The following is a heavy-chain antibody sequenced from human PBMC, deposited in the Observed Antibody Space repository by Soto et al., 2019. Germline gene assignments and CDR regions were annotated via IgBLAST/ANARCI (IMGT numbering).Heavy chain of an antibody. V-gene: IGHV4-31*02. CDR3: ARVYYGSGSPNWFDP. CDR2: IYYSGST. D-gene: IGHD3-10*01. J-gene: IGHJ5*02. CDR1: GDSVSSDGYY. Sequence: SETLSLTCTVSGDSVSSDGYYWSWIRQHPGKGLEWIGYIYYSGSTYYNPSLKSRVTISVDTSKNQFSLKLSSVTAADTAVYYCARVYYGSGSPNWFDPWGQGTLVTVSS.